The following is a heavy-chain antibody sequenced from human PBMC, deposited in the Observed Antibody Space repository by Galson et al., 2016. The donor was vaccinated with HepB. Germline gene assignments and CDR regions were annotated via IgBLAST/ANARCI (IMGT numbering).Heavy chain of an antibody. V-gene: IGHV3-13*04. CDR1: GSTFSTYD. CDR2: IGTRGDT. CDR3: ARELQDAATFAWYLDL. Sequence: SLRLSCAASGSTFSTYDMHWVRQASGKGLEWVSAIGTRGDTYYADSVEGRFTISRENAKNSLYLQMNYLRAEDTALYYCARELQDAATFAWYLDLWGRGTLVTVSS. J-gene: IGHJ2*01. D-gene: IGHD3-3*01.